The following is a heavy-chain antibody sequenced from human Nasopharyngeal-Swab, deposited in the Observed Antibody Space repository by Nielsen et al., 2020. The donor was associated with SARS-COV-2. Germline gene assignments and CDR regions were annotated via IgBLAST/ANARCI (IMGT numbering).Heavy chain of an antibody. CDR1: GFTFSDYY. CDR2: ISSSGSTI. Sequence: GESLKISCAASGFTFSDYYMSWIRQAPGKGLEWVSYISSSGSTIYYADSVKGRFTISRDNAKNSLYLQMNSLRAEDTAVYYCARDPPDSSSWHLGSAFYYYYYGMDVWGQGTTVTVSS. V-gene: IGHV3-11*01. CDR3: ARDPPDSSSWHLGSAFYYYYYGMDV. J-gene: IGHJ6*02. D-gene: IGHD6-13*01.